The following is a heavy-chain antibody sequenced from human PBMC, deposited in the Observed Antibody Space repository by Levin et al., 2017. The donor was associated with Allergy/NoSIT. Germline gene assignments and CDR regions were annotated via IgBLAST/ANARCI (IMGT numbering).Heavy chain of an antibody. CDR1: GFTFSSYG. V-gene: IGHV3-33*01. CDR2: IWYDGSNK. D-gene: IGHD3-3*01. CDR3: ARPIRPDFWSGLSLSFSFDI. J-gene: IGHJ3*02. Sequence: GESLKISCAASGFTFSSYGMHWVRQAPGKGLEWVAVIWYDGSNKYYADSVKGRFTISRDNSKNTLYLQMNSLRAEDTAVYYCARPIRPDFWSGLSLSFSFDIWGQGTMVTVSS.